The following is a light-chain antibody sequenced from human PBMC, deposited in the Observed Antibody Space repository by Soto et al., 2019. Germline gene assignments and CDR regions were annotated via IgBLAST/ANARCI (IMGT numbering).Light chain of an antibody. CDR3: SSYTSSSTLYV. CDR1: SSDVGGYNY. CDR2: DVS. J-gene: IGLJ1*01. V-gene: IGLV2-14*01. Sequence: QSALTQPASVSGSPGQSITISCTGTSSDVGGYNYVSWYQQHPGKAPKFMIYDVSNRPSGVSNRFSGSKSGNTASLTISGLQAEDEADYYCSSYTSSSTLYVFGTGTKLTAL.